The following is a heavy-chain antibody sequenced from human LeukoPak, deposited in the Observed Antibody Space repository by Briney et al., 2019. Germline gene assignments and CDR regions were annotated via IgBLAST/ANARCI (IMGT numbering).Heavy chain of an antibody. J-gene: IGHJ4*02. CDR2: ISGSGGST. V-gene: IGHV3-23*01. CDR3: AKDGRVTMVRGVIIIVGGSPPVLLDY. CDR1: GFTVSSNY. D-gene: IGHD3-10*01. Sequence: GGSLRLSCAASGFTVSSNYMSWVRQAPGKGLEWVSAISGSGGSTYYADSVKGRFTISRDNSKNTLYLQMNSLRAEDTAVYYCAKDGRVTMVRGVIIIVGGSPPVLLDYWGQGTLVTVSS.